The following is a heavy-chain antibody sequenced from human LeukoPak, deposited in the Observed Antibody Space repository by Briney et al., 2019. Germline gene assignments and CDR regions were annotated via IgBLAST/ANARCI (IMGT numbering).Heavy chain of an antibody. D-gene: IGHD1-26*01. CDR2: ISLAGQT. CDR3: SRESGPFCPFGY. V-gene: IGHV4-4*02. CDR1: GGSISGTNW. J-gene: IGHJ4*02. Sequence: SGTLSLTCGVSGGSISGTNWWSWVRQPPGQGLEWIGEISLAGQTNYNPSLNGRVTMSLDKSSNQLSLRLTSVTAADTATYFCSRESGPFCPFGYWGQGALVIVSS.